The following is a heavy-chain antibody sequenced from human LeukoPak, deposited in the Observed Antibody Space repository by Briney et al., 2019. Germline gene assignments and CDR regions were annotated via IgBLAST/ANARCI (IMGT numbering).Heavy chain of an antibody. Sequence: GVSQRLSCAPSGFTLSSYSMRWVRQAPGKGLEWGSSISNSSSYIYHADSVKGRFTISRDNAKHSLYLQMNSLRAEDTAVYYCGRDKLAVLLWFGEHSHGMDGWGKGGTVTVPS. CDR1: GFTLSSYS. CDR3: GRDKLAVLLWFGEHSHGMDG. CDR2: ISNSSSYI. V-gene: IGHV3-21*01. D-gene: IGHD3-10*01. J-gene: IGHJ6*04.